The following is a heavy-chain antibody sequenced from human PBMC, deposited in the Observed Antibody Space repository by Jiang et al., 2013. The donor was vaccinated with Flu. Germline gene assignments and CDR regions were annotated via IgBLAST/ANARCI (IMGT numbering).Heavy chain of an antibody. CDR2: IYPGDSDT. CDR3: ARRGYDRSQRYPLSYFDY. J-gene: IGHJ4*02. V-gene: IGHV5-51*01. D-gene: IGHD3-22*01. Sequence: WVRQMPGKGLEWMGIIYPGDSDTRYSPSFQGHVTISADKSISTAYLRWGSLKASDSAMYYCARRGYDRSQRYPLSYFDYWGQGTLVTVSS.